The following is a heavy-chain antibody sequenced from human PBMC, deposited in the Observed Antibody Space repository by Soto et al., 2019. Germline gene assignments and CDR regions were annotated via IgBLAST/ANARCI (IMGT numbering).Heavy chain of an antibody. CDR3: ATDRTTGNVDY. CDR2: FDPEDGET. CDR1: GYTFTSYA. J-gene: IGHJ4*02. D-gene: IGHD1-1*01. V-gene: IGHV1-24*01. Sequence: ASVKVSCKASGYTFTSYAMHWVRQAPGKGLEWMGGFDPEDGETIYAQKFQGRVTMTEDTSTDTAYMELSSLRSEDTAVYYCATDRTTGNVDYWGQGTLVTVSS.